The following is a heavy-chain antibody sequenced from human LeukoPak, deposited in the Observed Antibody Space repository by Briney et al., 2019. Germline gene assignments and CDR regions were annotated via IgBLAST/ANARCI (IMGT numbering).Heavy chain of an antibody. CDR3: ARQAYYSGSSGYYLFDY. V-gene: IGHV4-39*01. CDR1: GGSISSSTYY. CDR2: IYYSGST. J-gene: IGHJ4*02. Sequence: SETLSLTCTVSGGSISSSTYYWGWIRQPPGKGLEWIGNIYYSGSTYYSPSLKSRVTISVDTSKNQFSLKLSSVTAADTAVYYCARQAYYSGSSGYYLFDYWGQGTLVTVSS. D-gene: IGHD3-22*01.